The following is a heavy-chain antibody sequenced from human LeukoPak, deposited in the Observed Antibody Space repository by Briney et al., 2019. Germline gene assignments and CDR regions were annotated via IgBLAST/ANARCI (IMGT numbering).Heavy chain of an antibody. CDR2: INHSGST. V-gene: IGHV4-34*01. J-gene: IGHJ4*02. CDR1: GGSFSGYY. D-gene: IGHD6-13*01. Sequence: PSETLSLTCAVYGGSFSGYYWSWIRQPPGKGLEWIGEINHSGSTNYNPSLKSRVTISVDTSKNQFSLKLSSVTAADTAVYYCARRSLIAAGGTIDYWAQGTLVTVSS. CDR3: ARRSLIAAGGTIDY.